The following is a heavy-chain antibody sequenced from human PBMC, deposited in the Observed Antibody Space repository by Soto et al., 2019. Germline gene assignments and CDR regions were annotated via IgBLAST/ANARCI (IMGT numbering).Heavy chain of an antibody. CDR3: ARIRGDQNNGFDY. CDR2: IYYSGST. Sequence: PSETLSLTCAVSGYSISSSNWWGWIRQPPGKGLEWIGYIYYSGSTYYNPSLKSRVTMSVDTSKNQFSLKLSSVTAVDTAVYYCARIRGDQNNGFDYWGQGTLVTVSS. V-gene: IGHV4-28*01. D-gene: IGHD7-27*01. J-gene: IGHJ4*02. CDR1: GYSISSSNW.